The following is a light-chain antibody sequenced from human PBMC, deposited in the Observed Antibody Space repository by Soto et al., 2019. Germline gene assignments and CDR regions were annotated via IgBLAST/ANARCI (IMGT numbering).Light chain of an antibody. CDR3: QQLNSYPLT. CDR1: QGISSF. CDR2: EAS. J-gene: IGKJ4*01. V-gene: IGKV1-9*01. Sequence: DIHLTQSPSFLSASVGDRVTITCRASQGISSFLAWYQQIPGKAPKLLIYEASTLQSGVPSWFSGSGSGTEFTLTISSMQPEDFATYYCQQLNSYPLTFGGGTKVEI.